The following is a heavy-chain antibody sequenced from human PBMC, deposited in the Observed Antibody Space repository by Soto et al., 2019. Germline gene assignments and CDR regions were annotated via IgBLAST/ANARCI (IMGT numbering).Heavy chain of an antibody. CDR1: NGSITNDNW. J-gene: IGHJ5*02. CDR2: IYHTGST. Sequence: QVQLQESGPGLVKPSGTLSLTCAVSNGSITNDNWWSWVRQSPGKGLEWIGDIYHTGSTNYNPSLKRRVIISIDKAKNNFSLRLSSGTAADTAVYNWARFRGALATLAGLFGPWGQGTLVTVSS. CDR3: ARFRGALATLAGLFGP. V-gene: IGHV4-4*02. D-gene: IGHD5-12*01.